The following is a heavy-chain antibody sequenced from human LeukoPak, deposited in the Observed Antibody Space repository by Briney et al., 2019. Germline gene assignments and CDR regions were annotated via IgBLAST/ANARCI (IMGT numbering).Heavy chain of an antibody. CDR2: INPSGDST. CDR1: GFNFSSYA. D-gene: IGHD5-12*01. Sequence: GGSLRLSCAASGFNFSSYAMHWVRQAPGQGLEWMGIINPSGDSTSYAQKFQGRVTMTRDTSTSTVYMELSSLRSEDTAVYYCARGLPYRDYFDYWGQGTLVTVS. V-gene: IGHV1-46*01. J-gene: IGHJ4*02. CDR3: ARGLPYRDYFDY.